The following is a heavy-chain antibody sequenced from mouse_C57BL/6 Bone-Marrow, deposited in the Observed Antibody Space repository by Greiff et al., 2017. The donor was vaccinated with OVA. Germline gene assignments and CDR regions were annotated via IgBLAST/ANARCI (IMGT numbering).Heavy chain of an antibody. CDR1: GFNIKDDY. V-gene: IGHV14-4*01. D-gene: IGHD4-1*01. CDR3: TTLGAMDY. Sequence: EVQLQESGAELVRPGASVKLSCTASGFNIKDDYMHWVQQRPEQGLEWIGWIYPENGATEYSSKFPGKATITADTSTNTAYLQLSSRTSEDTAVDYCTTLGAMDYWGQGTSVTVSS. CDR2: IYPENGAT. J-gene: IGHJ4*01.